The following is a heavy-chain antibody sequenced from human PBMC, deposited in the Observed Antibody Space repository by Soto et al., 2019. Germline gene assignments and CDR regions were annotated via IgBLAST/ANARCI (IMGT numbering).Heavy chain of an antibody. V-gene: IGHV4-59*11. CDR1: GGSISPHY. J-gene: IGHJ5*02. CDR2: IYYSGTT. Sequence: SETLSLTCTVSGGSISPHYWSWIRQPPGKGLEWIGYIYYSGTTKYNPSLKSRVTISVDTSKNQFSLKVTSVTAADTAIYYCARTEDHGWFDPWGQGTLVTVSS. CDR3: ARTEDHGWFDP.